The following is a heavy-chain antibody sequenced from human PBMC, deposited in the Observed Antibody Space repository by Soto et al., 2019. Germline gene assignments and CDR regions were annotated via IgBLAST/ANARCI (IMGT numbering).Heavy chain of an antibody. Sequence: QVELQESGPRLVKSSGTLSLTCEVSSGSISTGNWWSWVRQPPGKGLEWIGEIYYTGATNYNPSLKSRVTMTIDKSTAQFSLILTSATAADTAVYYCARVFSSGSGWMYYFDFWGQGILVSVSS. D-gene: IGHD6-25*01. CDR2: IYYTGAT. CDR1: SGSISTGNW. V-gene: IGHV4-4*02. CDR3: ARVFSSGSGWMYYFDF. J-gene: IGHJ4*02.